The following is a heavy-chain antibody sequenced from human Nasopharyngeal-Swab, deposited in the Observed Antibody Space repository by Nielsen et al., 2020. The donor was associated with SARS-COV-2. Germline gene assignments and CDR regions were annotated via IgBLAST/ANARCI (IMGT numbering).Heavy chain of an antibody. CDR2: ISAYNGNT. CDR3: ARDLEQTYYDYVWGSYRPFDY. J-gene: IGHJ4*02. V-gene: IGHV1-18*01. CDR1: GYTFTSYG. D-gene: IGHD3-16*02. Sequence: ASVNVSCKASGYTFTSYGISWVRQAPGPGLEWMGWISAYNGNTNYAQKLQGRVTMTTDTSTSTAYMELRSLRSDDTAVYYCARDLEQTYYDYVWGSYRPFDYWGQGTLVTVSS.